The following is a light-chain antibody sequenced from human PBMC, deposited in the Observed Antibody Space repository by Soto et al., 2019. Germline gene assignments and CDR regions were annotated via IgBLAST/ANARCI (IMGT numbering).Light chain of an antibody. CDR2: GAS. CDR3: QLYYFLPIT. V-gene: IGKV3D-15*01. CDR1: QSVSSN. J-gene: IGKJ5*01. Sequence: EIEMTQSPVTLYLSPGERATLSCRAIQSVSSNLAWYQQRPGQAPRLLIYGASTRATGIPARFSGSGRGSGTDFTLTISSLQPEDFTVYYCQLYYFLPITFGQGGLLEI.